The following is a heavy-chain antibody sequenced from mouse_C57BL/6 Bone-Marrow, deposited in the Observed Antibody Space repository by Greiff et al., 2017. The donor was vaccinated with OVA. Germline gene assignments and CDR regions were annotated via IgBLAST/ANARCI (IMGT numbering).Heavy chain of an antibody. CDR2: IYPGSGST. CDR1: GYTFTSYW. Sequence: VQLQQSGAELVKPGASVKMSCKASGYTFTSYWITWVKQRPGQGLEWIGDIYPGSGSTNYNEKFKSKATLTVDTSSSTAYMQISSLASEDSAVYYCARDWGHDWGQGTTLTVSS. D-gene: IGHD4-1*01. J-gene: IGHJ2*01. V-gene: IGHV1-55*01. CDR3: ARDWGHD.